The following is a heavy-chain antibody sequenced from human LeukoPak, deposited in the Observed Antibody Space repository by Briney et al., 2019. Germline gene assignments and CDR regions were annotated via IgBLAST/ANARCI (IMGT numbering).Heavy chain of an antibody. D-gene: IGHD3-10*01. J-gene: IGHJ4*02. CDR3: ARDHPEWYVAGSPFDY. CDR2: FDPEDGET. CDR1: GYTLTELS. V-gene: IGHV1-24*01. Sequence: PVASVKVSCKVSGYTLTELSMHWVRQAPGKGLEWMGGFDPEDGETIYAQKFQGRVTMTEDTSTDTAYMELSSLRSEDTAVYYCARDHPEWYVAGSPFDYWGQGTLVTVSS.